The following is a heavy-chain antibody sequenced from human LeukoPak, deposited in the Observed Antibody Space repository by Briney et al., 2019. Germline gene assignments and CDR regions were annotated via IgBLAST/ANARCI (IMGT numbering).Heavy chain of an antibody. CDR3: ARLGSVYCSGGSCYKFDP. J-gene: IGHJ5*02. CDR1: GYSFTSYW. CDR2: IYPGDSDT. D-gene: IGHD2-15*01. V-gene: IGHV5-51*01. Sequence: GESLKISCKGSGYSFTSYWIGWVRQMPGKGLEWMGIIYPGDSDTRYSPSFQGQVTISADKSISTAYLQWSSPKASDTAMYYCARLGSVYCSGGSCYKFDPWGQGTLVTVSS.